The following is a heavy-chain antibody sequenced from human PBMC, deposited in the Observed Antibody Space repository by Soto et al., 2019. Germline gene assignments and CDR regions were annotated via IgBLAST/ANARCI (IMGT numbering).Heavy chain of an antibody. J-gene: IGHJ4*02. CDR2: IYYSGST. CDR3: ASGGRSYCSGGSCYDLFDY. CDR1: GGSISSYY. V-gene: IGHV4-59*01. D-gene: IGHD2-15*01. Sequence: SETLSLTCTVSGGSISSYYWSWIRQPPGKGLEWIGCIYYSGSTNYNPSLKSRVTISVDTSKNQFSLKLSSVTAADTAVYYCASGGRSYCSGGSCYDLFDYWGQGTQVTVSS.